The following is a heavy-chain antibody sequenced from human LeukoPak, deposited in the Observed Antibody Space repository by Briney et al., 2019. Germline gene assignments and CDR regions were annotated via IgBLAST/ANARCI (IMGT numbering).Heavy chain of an antibody. Sequence: SQTLSLTCTVSGGSISSGDYYWSRIRQPPGKGLEWIGYIYYSGSTYYNPSLKSRVTISVDTSKNQFSLKLSSVTAADTAVYYCARSYYYDSSGYYYGNWFDPWGQGTLVTVSS. CDR2: IYYSGST. D-gene: IGHD3-22*01. CDR3: ARSYYYDSSGYYYGNWFDP. V-gene: IGHV4-30-4*01. CDR1: GGSISSGDYY. J-gene: IGHJ5*02.